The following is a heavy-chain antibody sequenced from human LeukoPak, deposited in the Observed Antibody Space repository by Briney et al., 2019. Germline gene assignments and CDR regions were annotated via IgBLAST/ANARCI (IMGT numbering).Heavy chain of an antibody. V-gene: IGHV1-18*01. CDR3: ARDPGWFWSYYFDY. CDR1: GYTLASYV. D-gene: IGHD6-19*01. Sequence: ASVKVSSKASGYTLASYVISSGRQAPGQGLEWMGWISAYNGNTNYAQKLQGRVTMTTDTSTSTAYMELRSLRSDDTAVYYCARDPGWFWSYYFDYWGQGTLVTVSS. CDR2: ISAYNGNT. J-gene: IGHJ4*02.